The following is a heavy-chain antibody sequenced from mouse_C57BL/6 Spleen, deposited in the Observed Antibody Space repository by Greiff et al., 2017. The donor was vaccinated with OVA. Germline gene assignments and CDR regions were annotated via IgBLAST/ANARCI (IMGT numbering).Heavy chain of an antibody. V-gene: IGHV1-72*01. D-gene: IGHD2-4*01. CDR3: ARAGLRLYFDV. J-gene: IGHJ1*03. CDR1: GYTFTSYW. CDR2: IDPYSGGT. Sequence: QVQLQQPGAELVKPGASVKLSCKASGYTFTSYWMHWVKQRPGRGLEWIGRIDPYSGGTKYNEKFKSKATLTVDKPSSTAYMQLSSLTSEVSAVYYCARAGLRLYFDVWGTGTTVTVSS.